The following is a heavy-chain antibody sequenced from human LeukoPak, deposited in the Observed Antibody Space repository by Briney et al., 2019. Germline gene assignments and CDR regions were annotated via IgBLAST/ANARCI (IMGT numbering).Heavy chain of an antibody. Sequence: GGSLRLSCAASGFTFSNYWMSWVRQAPGKGLEWVSGISGSGTNTYYADSVKGRFTISRDNAKNSLYLQMNSLRVEDTALYYCARRAPSHDFDDWGQGTLVTVSS. CDR1: GFTFSNYW. J-gene: IGHJ4*02. V-gene: IGHV3-21*01. CDR2: ISGSGTNT. CDR3: ARRAPSHDFDD.